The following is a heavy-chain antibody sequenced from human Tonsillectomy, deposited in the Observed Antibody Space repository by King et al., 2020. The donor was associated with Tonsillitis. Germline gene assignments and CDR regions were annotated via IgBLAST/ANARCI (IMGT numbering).Heavy chain of an antibody. D-gene: IGHD4-11*01. Sequence: QLVQSGAEAKKPGSSVKVSCKASRGTFSNYAVSWVRQAPGQGLEWVGRIIPILGVTNYAQKFQGRVTITADKSTSTAYLELSSVRSEDTAAYFCAREDFSSKYFDSWGQGTLVSVSS. CDR3: AREDFSSKYFDS. CDR1: RGTFSNYA. CDR2: IIPILGVT. J-gene: IGHJ4*02. V-gene: IGHV1-69*04.